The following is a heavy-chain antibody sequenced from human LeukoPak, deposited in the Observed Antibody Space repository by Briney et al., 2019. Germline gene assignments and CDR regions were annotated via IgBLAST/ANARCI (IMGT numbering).Heavy chain of an antibody. CDR3: ARQIRNYDILTGYHTEYYFDY. J-gene: IGHJ4*02. Sequence: GESLKISCKGSGYSFTSYWIGWVRQMPGKGLEWMGIIYPGDSDTRYSPSFQGQVTISADKSISTAYLQWSSLKASDTAMYYCARQIRNYDILTGYHTEYYFDYWGQGTLVTVSS. D-gene: IGHD3-9*01. V-gene: IGHV5-51*01. CDR1: GYSFTSYW. CDR2: IYPGDSDT.